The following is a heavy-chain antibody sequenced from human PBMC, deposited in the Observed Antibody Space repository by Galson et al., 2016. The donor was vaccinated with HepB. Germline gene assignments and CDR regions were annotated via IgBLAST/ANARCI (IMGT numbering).Heavy chain of an antibody. V-gene: IGHV3-21*01. CDR3: ARGACGGSCFYKMDV. CDR1: GFSFSTSS. Sequence: SLRLSCAASGFSFSTSSMTWVRQAPGKGLEWVSSISSSSDKILNADSVKGRFTISRDNAKNSVYLQMTGLRADDTGVYYCARGACGGSCFYKMDVWGQGTTVTVSS. J-gene: IGHJ6*02. D-gene: IGHD2-15*01. CDR2: ISSSSDKI.